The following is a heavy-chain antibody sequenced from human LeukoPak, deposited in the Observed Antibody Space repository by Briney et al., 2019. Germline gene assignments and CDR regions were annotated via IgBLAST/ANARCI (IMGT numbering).Heavy chain of an antibody. D-gene: IGHD6-6*01. V-gene: IGHV3-30*18. Sequence: GGSLRLSCGASGFTFSTYAMHWVRQAPGKGLEWVAIISYDGGSTSYADSVKGRFTISRDNSKNTLYLQMSSLRTEDTAVYYCAKIEGSSSYYFDYWGQGTLVTVSS. CDR3: AKIEGSSSYYFDY. CDR2: ISYDGGST. CDR1: GFTFSTYA. J-gene: IGHJ4*02.